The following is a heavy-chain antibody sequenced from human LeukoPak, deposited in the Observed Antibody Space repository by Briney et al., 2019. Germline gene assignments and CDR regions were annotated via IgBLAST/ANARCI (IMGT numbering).Heavy chain of an antibody. CDR3: ARDRGQWLVLDAFDI. CDR2: IWYDGSNK. J-gene: IGHJ3*02. D-gene: IGHD6-19*01. CDR1: GFTFSSYG. V-gene: IGHV3-33*01. Sequence: GVSLRLSCAASGFTFSSYGMHWVRQTPGKGLEWVAVIWYDGSNKYYADSVKGRFTISRDNSKNTLYLQMNSLRAEDTAVYYCARDRGQWLVLDAFDIWGQGTMVTVSS.